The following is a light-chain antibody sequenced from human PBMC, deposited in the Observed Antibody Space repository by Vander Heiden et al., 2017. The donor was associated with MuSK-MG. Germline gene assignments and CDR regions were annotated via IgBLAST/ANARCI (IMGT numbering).Light chain of an antibody. CDR3: QQYNNWPPWT. J-gene: IGKJ1*01. CDR1: QSVSSN. CDR2: GAS. Sequence: SQSVSSNLAWYQQKPGQAPRLLIYGASTRATGIPARSSGSGSGTEFTLTISSLQPEDFAVYYCQQYNNWPPWTFGQGTKVEF. V-gene: IGKV3-15*01.